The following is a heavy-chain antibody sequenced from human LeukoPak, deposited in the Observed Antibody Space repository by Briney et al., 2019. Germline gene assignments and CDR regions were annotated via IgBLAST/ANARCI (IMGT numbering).Heavy chain of an antibody. CDR2: ISGTGGNT. J-gene: IGHJ3*02. V-gene: IGHV3-23*01. CDR1: GFAFSSYG. Sequence: HPGGSLRLSCAASGFAFSSYGMSWVRQAPGKGLEWVSDISGTGGNTYYAESVKGRFTISRDNSKNTLYLQMNSLRAEDTAIYYCAFPAHHWLVRGAFDIWGQGTMVTVSS. CDR3: AFPAHHWLVRGAFDI. D-gene: IGHD6-19*01.